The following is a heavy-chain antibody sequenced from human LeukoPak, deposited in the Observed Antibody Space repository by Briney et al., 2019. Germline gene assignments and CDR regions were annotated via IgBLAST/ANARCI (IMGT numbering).Heavy chain of an antibody. CDR2: ISAYNGNT. D-gene: IGHD3-22*01. J-gene: IGHJ2*01. CDR3: ARVTESSGYYFHWYFDL. V-gene: IGHV1-18*01. Sequence: ASVNVSCKASGYTFTSYGISWVRQAPGQGLEWMGWISAYNGNTNYAQKLQGRVTMTTDTSTSTAYMELRSLRSDDTAVYYCARVTESSGYYFHWYFDLWGRGTLVTVSS. CDR1: GYTFTSYG.